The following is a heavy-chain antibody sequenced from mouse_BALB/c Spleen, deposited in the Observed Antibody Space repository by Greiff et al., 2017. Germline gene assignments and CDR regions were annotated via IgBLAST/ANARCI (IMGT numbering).Heavy chain of an antibody. CDR2: ISSGSSTI. J-gene: IGHJ4*01. D-gene: IGHD2-4*01. CDR1: GFTFSSFG. CDR3: ARDDYDGYAMDY. V-gene: IGHV5-17*02. Sequence: VQLKESGGGLVQPGGSRKLSCAASGFTFSSFGMHWVRQAPEKGLEWVAYISSGSSTIYYAATVKGRFTISRDNPKNTLFLQMTSLRSEDTAMYYCARDDYDGYAMDYWGQGTSVTVSS.